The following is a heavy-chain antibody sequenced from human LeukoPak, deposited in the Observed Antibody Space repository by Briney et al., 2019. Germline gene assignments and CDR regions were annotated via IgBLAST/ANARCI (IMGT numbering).Heavy chain of an antibody. J-gene: IGHJ6*02. CDR1: GYTFTGYY. D-gene: IGHD3-10*01. V-gene: IGHV1-2*02. CDR3: ARDKYYYYYHGMDV. CDR2: INPNSGGT. Sequence: GASVKVSCKASGYTFTGYYMHWVRQAPGQGLEWMGWINPNSGGTNYAQKFQGRVTMTRDTSISTAYMELSRLRSDDTAVYYCARDKYYYYYHGMDVWGQGTTVTVSS.